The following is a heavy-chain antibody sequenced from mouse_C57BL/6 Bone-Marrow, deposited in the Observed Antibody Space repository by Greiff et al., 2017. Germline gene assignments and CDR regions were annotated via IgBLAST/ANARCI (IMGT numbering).Heavy chain of an antibody. CDR2: IWTGGST. Sequence: QVQLQQSGPGLVQPSQSLSITCTVSGFSLTSYGVHWVRQSPGKGLEWLGVIWTGGSTDYNAAFMSRLSITQDNSKSHVFFKMHSLQAADTARYYCAKTGPYYFDYWGQGTTLTVSS. J-gene: IGHJ2*01. V-gene: IGHV2-5*01. CDR3: AKTGPYYFDY. D-gene: IGHD3-3*01. CDR1: GFSLTSYG.